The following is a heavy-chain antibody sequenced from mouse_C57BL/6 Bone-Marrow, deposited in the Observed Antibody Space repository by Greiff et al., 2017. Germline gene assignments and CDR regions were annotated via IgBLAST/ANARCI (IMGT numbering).Heavy chain of an antibody. J-gene: IGHJ1*03. CDR2: INSDGGST. CDR3: ARHRYYGSSYGWYFDV. Sequence: EVMLVESGGGLVQPGESLKLSCESNEYEFPSHDMSWVRKTPEKRLELVAAINSDGGSTYYPDTMERRFIISRDNTKKTLYLQMSSLRSEETALYYCARHRYYGSSYGWYFDVWGTGTTVTVSS. CDR1: EYEFPSHD. V-gene: IGHV5-2*01. D-gene: IGHD1-1*01.